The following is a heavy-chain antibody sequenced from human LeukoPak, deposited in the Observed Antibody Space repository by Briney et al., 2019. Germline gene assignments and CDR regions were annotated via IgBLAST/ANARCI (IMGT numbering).Heavy chain of an antibody. CDR3: ARVATMVRVPLDALDI. CDR2: ISRSGSTR. V-gene: IGHV3-48*03. CDR1: GFTLSTYA. J-gene: IGHJ3*02. D-gene: IGHD3-10*01. Sequence: GGSLRLSCAASGFTLSTYAMTWFRQAPGKGLEWVSYISRSGSTRYYADSVKGRFTISRDNAKNSLYLQMNSLRAEDTAVYYCARVATMVRVPLDALDIWGQGTMVSVSS.